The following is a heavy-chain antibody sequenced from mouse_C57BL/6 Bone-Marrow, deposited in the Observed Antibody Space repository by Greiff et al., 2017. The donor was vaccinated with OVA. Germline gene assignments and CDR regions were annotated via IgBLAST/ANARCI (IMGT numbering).Heavy chain of an antibody. CDR2: ISGGGGNT. V-gene: IGHV5-9*01. CDR3: ARQGLLRRDYAMDY. J-gene: IGHJ4*01. D-gene: IGHD1-1*01. CDR1: GFTFSSYT. Sequence: EVKLQESGGGLVKPGGSLKLSCAASGFTFSSYTMSWVRQTPEKRLEWVATISGGGGNTYYPDSVKGRFTISRDNAENTLYLQMSSLRSEDTALYYCARQGLLRRDYAMDYWGQGTSVTVSS.